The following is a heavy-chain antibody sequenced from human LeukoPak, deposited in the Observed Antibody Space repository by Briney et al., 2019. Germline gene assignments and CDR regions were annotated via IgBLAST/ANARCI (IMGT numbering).Heavy chain of an antibody. CDR1: GGSFSGYY. D-gene: IGHD6-13*01. CDR2: INHSGST. CDR3: ARGFKGFDRPPQQLVLLRFYYYYGMDV. Sequence: SETLSLTCAVYGGSFSGYYWSWIRQPPGKGLEWIGEINHSGSTYYNPSLKSRVTISVDTSKNQFSLKLSSVTAADTAVYYCARGFKGFDRPPQQLVLLRFYYYYGMDVWGQGTTVTVSS. J-gene: IGHJ6*02. V-gene: IGHV4-34*01.